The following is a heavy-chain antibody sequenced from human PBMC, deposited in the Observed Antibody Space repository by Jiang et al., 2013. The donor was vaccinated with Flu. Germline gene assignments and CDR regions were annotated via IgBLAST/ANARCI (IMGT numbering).Heavy chain of an antibody. J-gene: IGHJ3*01. V-gene: IGHV4-39*07. CDR1: GGSISDSSYY. Sequence: GLVKSSETLSLSCTVSGGSISDSSYYWGWIRQPPGKVLEWIGSIYYSGRTYYNPSLQSRVSISVDTSKNQFSLKLSSVTAADTAFYYCAKHRGVPMVTKAFDVWGQGTLVSVSS. D-gene: IGHD2-8*01. CDR3: AKHRGVPMVTKAFDV. CDR2: IYYSGRT.